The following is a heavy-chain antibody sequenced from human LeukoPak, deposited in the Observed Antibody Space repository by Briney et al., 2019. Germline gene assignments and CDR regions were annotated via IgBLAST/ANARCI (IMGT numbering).Heavy chain of an antibody. D-gene: IGHD3-10*01. CDR1: GFTFSSYG. V-gene: IGHV3-33*01. CDR3: ARTQGRFYGSGSYEGFDY. Sequence: GRSLRLSCAASGFTFSSYGMRWVRQAPGKGLEWVAVIWYDGSNKYYADSVKGRFTISRDNSKNTLYLQMDSPRAEDTAVYYCARTQGRFYGSGSYEGFDYWGQGTLVTVSS. J-gene: IGHJ4*02. CDR2: IWYDGSNK.